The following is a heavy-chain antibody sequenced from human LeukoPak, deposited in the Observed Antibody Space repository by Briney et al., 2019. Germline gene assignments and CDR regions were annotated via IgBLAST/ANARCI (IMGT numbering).Heavy chain of an antibody. Sequence: GGXLRLSCAASGFTFSSNYMSWVGQAPGKGVEGVSVIYSGASTYYADSVKGRFTISRDNSKNTLYLQMNSLRAEDTAVYYCARRLYSSSWSSFDYWGQGTLVTVSS. V-gene: IGHV3-53*01. D-gene: IGHD6-13*01. CDR1: GFTFSSNY. J-gene: IGHJ4*02. CDR3: ARRLYSSSWSSFDY. CDR2: IYSGAST.